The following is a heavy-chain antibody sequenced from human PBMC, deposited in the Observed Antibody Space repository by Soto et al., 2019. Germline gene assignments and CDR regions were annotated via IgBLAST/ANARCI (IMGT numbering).Heavy chain of an antibody. D-gene: IGHD6-6*01. Sequence: SETLSLTCTVSGGSISSGGYYWTWIRQHPGKGLEWIGYNYYSGITYYNPSLKSRVTISLDTSKNQFSMKLSSVTAADTAVYYCARGSSIAGLYYGMDVWGQGTTVT. V-gene: IGHV4-31*03. CDR1: GGSISSGGYY. J-gene: IGHJ6*02. CDR3: ARGSSIAGLYYGMDV. CDR2: NYYSGIT.